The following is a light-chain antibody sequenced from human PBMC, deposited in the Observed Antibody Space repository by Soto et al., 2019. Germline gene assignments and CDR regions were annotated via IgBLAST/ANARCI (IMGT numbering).Light chain of an antibody. J-gene: IGKJ1*01. V-gene: IGKV4-1*01. CDR1: QSVLYSSNNKNY. Sequence: DIVMTQSPDSLAVSLGERATINCKSSQSVLYSSNNKNYLAWYQQKPGQPPKLLIYWASTRESRVPDRFSGSGSWTDFTLTISSLQAEDVAVYYCQQYYSTLSWTFGQGTKVEIK. CDR2: WAS. CDR3: QQYYSTLSWT.